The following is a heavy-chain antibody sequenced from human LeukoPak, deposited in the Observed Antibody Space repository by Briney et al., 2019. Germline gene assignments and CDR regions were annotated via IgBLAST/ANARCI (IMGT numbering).Heavy chain of an antibody. CDR1: GFTVSSNY. J-gene: IGHJ5*02. CDR3: ARVDYYDSSGYLP. V-gene: IGHV3-66*02. D-gene: IGHD3-22*01. CDR2: IYSGGST. Sequence: GGSLRLSCAASGFTVSSNYMSWVRQAPGKGLERVSVIYSGGSTYYADSVKGRFTISRDNSKNTLYLQMNSLRAEDTAVYYCARVDYYDSSGYLPWGQGTLVTVSS.